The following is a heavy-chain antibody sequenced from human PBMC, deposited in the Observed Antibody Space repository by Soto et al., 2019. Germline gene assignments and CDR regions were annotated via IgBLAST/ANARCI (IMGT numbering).Heavy chain of an antibody. J-gene: IGHJ4*02. D-gene: IGHD6-19*01. CDR1: GGTFSSYA. Sequence: ASVKVSCKASGGTFSSYAISWVRQAPGQGLEWMGIINPSGGSTSYAQKFQGRVTMTRDTSTSTVYMELSSLRSEDTAVYYCARDYSSGWYYFDYWGQGTLVTVSS. CDR3: ARDYSSGWYYFDY. CDR2: INPSGGST. V-gene: IGHV1-46*01.